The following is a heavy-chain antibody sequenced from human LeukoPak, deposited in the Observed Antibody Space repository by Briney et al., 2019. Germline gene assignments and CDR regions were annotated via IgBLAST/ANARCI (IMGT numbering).Heavy chain of an antibody. CDR2: INSDGRST. J-gene: IGHJ4*02. D-gene: IGHD6-19*01. Sequence: AGGSLRLSCAASGFTFNSHWMHWVRQGPGKGLVWVSRINSDGRSTSYADSVKGRFTISRDNSKNTLFLQMNSLRAEDTAAYYCAKVRAPSGWFNSDYWGQGTLVTVSS. CDR3: AKVRAPSGWFNSDY. V-gene: IGHV3-74*01. CDR1: GFTFNSHW.